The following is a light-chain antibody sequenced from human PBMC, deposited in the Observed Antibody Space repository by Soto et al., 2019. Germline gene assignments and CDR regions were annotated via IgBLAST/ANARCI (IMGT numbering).Light chain of an antibody. CDR2: EVS. CDR3: GSYAGMMNVV. CDR1: SSDVGGHNH. Sequence: QSVLTQPPSASGSPGQSVTISCTGSSSDVGGHNHVSWYQQHPGKAPQLMIYEVSKRPSGVPDRFSGSKSVNTASLTVSVLQAEDEDYYYCGSYAGMMNVVFGGGTKVTVL. V-gene: IGLV2-8*01. J-gene: IGLJ2*01.